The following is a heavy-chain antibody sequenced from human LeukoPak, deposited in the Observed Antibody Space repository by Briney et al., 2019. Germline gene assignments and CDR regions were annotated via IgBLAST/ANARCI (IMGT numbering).Heavy chain of an antibody. CDR3: ARRDSSSWFSYYYYGMDV. J-gene: IGHJ6*02. CDR2: IYYSGST. D-gene: IGHD6-13*01. CDR1: GGSITSYY. V-gene: IGHV4-59*05. Sequence: PSETLSLTCTVSGGSITSYYWSWIRQPPGEGLEWIGSIYYSGSTYYNPSLKSRVTISVDTSKNQFSLKLSSVTAADTAVYYCARRDSSSWFSYYYYGMDVWGQGTTVTVSS.